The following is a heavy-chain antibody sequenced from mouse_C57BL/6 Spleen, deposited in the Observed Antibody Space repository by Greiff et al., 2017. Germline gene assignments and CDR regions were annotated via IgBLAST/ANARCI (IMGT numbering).Heavy chain of an antibody. CDR1: GFTFSDYY. Sequence: EVKLMESGGGLVQPGGSLKLSCAASGFTFSDYYMYWVRQTPEKRLEWVAYISNGGGSTYYPDTVKGRFTISTDNAKNTLYLQMSRLKSEDTAMYYCASPYCGSSPYWYFEGWGTGTTVTVAS. D-gene: IGHD1-1*01. CDR2: ISNGGGST. CDR3: ASPYCGSSPYWYFEG. J-gene: IGHJ1*03. V-gene: IGHV5-12*01.